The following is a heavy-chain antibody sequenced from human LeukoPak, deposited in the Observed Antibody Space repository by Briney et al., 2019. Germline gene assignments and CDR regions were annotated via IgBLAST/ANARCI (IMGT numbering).Heavy chain of an antibody. D-gene: IGHD3-10*01. Sequence: GGSLRLSCAASGFTFDDYAMHWVRQAPGKGLEWVSGISWNSGSIGYADSVKGRFTISRDNAKNSLYLQMNSLRAEDTALYYCAKDISNYYGSENWFDPWGQGTLVTVSS. CDR1: GFTFDDYA. CDR3: AKDISNYYGSENWFDP. V-gene: IGHV3-9*01. J-gene: IGHJ5*02. CDR2: ISWNSGSI.